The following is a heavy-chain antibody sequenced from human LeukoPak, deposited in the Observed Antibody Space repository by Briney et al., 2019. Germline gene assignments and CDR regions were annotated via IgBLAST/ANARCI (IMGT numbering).Heavy chain of an antibody. CDR2: IRSDGSSE. CDR1: GFTSSTYG. J-gene: IGHJ4*02. V-gene: IGHV3-33*01. Sequence: GRSLRLSCAASGFTSSTYGTHWVRQAPGKGLEWVAVIRSDGSSEYYADSVKGRFIISRDNSKNTLYLQMNSLRAEDTAVYYCARYCSGGTCYVGLIWGQGTLVTVSS. D-gene: IGHD2-15*01. CDR3: ARYCSGGTCYVGLI.